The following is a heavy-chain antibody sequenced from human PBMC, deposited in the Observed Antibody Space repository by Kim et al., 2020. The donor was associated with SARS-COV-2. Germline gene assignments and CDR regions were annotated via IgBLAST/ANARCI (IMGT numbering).Heavy chain of an antibody. J-gene: IGHJ3*02. V-gene: IGHV1-2*04. Sequence: NYAQKFQGWVTMTRDTSISTAYMELSRLRSDDTAVYYCAVIGSSSGAFDIWGQGTMVTVSS. D-gene: IGHD6-6*01. CDR3: AVIGSSSGAFDI.